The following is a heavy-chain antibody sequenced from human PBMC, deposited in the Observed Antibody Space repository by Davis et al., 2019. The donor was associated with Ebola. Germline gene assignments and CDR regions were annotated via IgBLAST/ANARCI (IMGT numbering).Heavy chain of an antibody. CDR3: AKDWGYCDGPSCFPFDN. D-gene: IGHD2-2*01. V-gene: IGHV3-23*01. J-gene: IGHJ4*02. CDR2: ISKTGGST. Sequence: GGSLRLSCAASGFTFSSYAMSWVRQAPGKGLEWVSGISKTGGSTSYADSVKGRFTISRDNSKNTLYLQANSLRAEDAAVYYCAKDWGYCDGPSCFPFDNWGQGTLVTVSS. CDR1: GFTFSSYA.